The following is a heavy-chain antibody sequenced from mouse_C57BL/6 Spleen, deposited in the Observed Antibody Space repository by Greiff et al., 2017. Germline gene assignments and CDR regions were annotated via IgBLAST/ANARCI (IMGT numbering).Heavy chain of an antibody. V-gene: IGHV7-1*01. Sequence: EVMLVESGGGLVQSGRSLRLSCATSGFTFSDFYMEWVRQAPGKGLEWIAASRNKANDYTTEYSASVMGRFIVSRDTPQSILYLQMNALRAEDTAIYCCARDGIYYDCDGAWFAYWGQGTLVTVSA. D-gene: IGHD2-4*01. J-gene: IGHJ3*01. CDR3: ARDGIYYDCDGAWFAY. CDR2: SRNKANDYTT. CDR1: GFTFSDFY.